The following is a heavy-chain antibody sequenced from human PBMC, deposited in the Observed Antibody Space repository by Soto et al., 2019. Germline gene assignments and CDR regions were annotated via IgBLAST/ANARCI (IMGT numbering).Heavy chain of an antibody. J-gene: IGHJ4*02. CDR1: GFTFSSYA. CDR3: ARGERGVVVAAPLDY. V-gene: IGHV3-30-3*01. D-gene: IGHD2-15*01. Sequence: QVQLVESGGGVVQPGRSLRLSRAASGFTFSSYAMHWVRQAPGKGLEWVAVISYDGSNKYYADSVKGRFTISRDNSKNTLYLQMNSLRAEDTAVYYCARGERGVVVAAPLDYWGQGTLVTVSS. CDR2: ISYDGSNK.